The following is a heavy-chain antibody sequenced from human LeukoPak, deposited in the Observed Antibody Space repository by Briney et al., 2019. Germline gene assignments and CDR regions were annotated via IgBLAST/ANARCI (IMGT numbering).Heavy chain of an antibody. Sequence: GGSLRLSCAASGFTFSSYSMNWVRQAPGKGLEWVSYISRTSNTIYYADSVKGRFAISGDNAKNSLYLQMNSLRDEDTALYYCAKEEGVWGQGTTVIVSS. V-gene: IGHV3-48*02. CDR1: GFTFSSYS. J-gene: IGHJ6*02. CDR2: ISRTSNTI. CDR3: AKEEGV.